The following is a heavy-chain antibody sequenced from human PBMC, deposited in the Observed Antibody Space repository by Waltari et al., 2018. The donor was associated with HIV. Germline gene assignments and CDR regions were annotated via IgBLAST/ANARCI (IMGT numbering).Heavy chain of an antibody. J-gene: IGHJ4*02. CDR1: EYTLTCFD. CDR2: MNPDNGDA. D-gene: IGHD3-3*01. CDR3: TKGRRGALFGDE. Sequence: QVQLVQSVAEIQTPRASVRVCCRVSEYTLTCFDIYWARRAPGRGLEWVGWMNPDNGDAGYGHKFEGRFTLTRDTTTDTAYMDVTNLKAEDTAIYYCTKGRRGALFGDEWGKGTLVTVSS. V-gene: IGHV1-8*02.